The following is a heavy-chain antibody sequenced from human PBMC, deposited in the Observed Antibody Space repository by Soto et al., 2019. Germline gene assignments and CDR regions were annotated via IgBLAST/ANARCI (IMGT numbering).Heavy chain of an antibody. D-gene: IGHD3-3*01. J-gene: IGHJ6*02. Sequence: ASVKVSCKASGYTFTSYAMHWVRQAPGQGLEWMGIINPSGGSTSYAQKFQGRVTMTRDTSTSTVYMELSSLRSEDTAVYYCARDQLTIFGVVIWAVAPYYYYYGMDVWGQGTTVTVSS. CDR2: INPSGGST. V-gene: IGHV1-46*01. CDR1: GYTFTSYA. CDR3: ARDQLTIFGVVIWAVAPYYYYYGMDV.